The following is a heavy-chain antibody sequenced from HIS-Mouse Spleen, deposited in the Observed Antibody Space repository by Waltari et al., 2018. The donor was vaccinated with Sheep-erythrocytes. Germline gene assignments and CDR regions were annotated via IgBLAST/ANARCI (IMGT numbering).Heavy chain of an antibody. Sequence: QVQLQESGPGLVKPSETLSLTCTVSGGSIRSYYWSWIRQPPGKGLEWIGYIYYSGSTNDNPPLKSRVTISVDTSKNQFSLKLSSVTAADTAVYYCARFSRPRFWPVGATAFDIWGQGTMVTVSS. J-gene: IGHJ3*02. CDR2: IYYSGST. CDR3: ARFSRPRFWPVGATAFDI. CDR1: GGSIRSYY. V-gene: IGHV4-59*08. D-gene: IGHD1-26*01.